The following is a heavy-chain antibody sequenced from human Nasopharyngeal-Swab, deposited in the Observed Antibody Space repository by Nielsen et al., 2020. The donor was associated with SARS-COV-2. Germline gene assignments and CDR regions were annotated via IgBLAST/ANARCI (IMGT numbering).Heavy chain of an antibody. J-gene: IGHJ6*02. CDR1: GYSFTSYW. CDR2: IYPGDSDT. CDR3: ARHWVCANYYYYGMDV. Sequence: GESLKISCKGSGYSFTSYWIGWVRQMPGKGLEWMGIIYPGDSDTRYSPSFLGQVTISADKSISTAYLQWSSLKASDTAMYYCARHWVCANYYYYGMDVWGQGTTVTVSS. V-gene: IGHV5-51*01. D-gene: IGHD3-16*01.